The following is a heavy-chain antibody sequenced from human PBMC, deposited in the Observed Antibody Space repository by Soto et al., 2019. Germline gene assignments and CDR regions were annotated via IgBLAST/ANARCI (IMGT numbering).Heavy chain of an antibody. CDR1: GFTVSSNY. Sequence: EVQLVESGGGLVQPGGSLRLSCAASGFTVSSNYMSWVRQAPGKGLEWVSVIYSGGSTYYADSVKGRFTISRHNSKSTRYNQMNSMRTQDTAVYKCEREQRGYYMDVWGKGTTVTVSS. CDR3: EREQRGYYMDV. V-gene: IGHV3-53*04. J-gene: IGHJ6*03. D-gene: IGHD3-16*01. CDR2: IYSGGST.